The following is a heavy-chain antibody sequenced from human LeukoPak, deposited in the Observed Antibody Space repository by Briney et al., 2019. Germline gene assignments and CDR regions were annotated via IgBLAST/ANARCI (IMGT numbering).Heavy chain of an antibody. CDR2: INPNSGGT. CDR1: EYTFSAYY. V-gene: IGHV1-2*02. CDR3: ARAQHYYGSGSYSY. J-gene: IGHJ4*02. Sequence: ASVKVSCKASEYTFSAYYIHWVRQAPGQGLEWMGWINPNSGGTNYAQKFQGRVTMTRDTSISTAYMELSRLRSDDTAVYYCARAQHYYGSGSYSYWGQGTLVTVSS. D-gene: IGHD3-10*01.